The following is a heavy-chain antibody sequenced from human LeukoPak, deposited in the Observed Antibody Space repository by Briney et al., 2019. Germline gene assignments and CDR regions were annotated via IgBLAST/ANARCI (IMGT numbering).Heavy chain of an antibody. CDR1: GFTFSSYA. V-gene: IGHV3-30*04. CDR3: AKDSGTGRGFGHFDY. Sequence: GGSLRLSCAASGFTFSSYAMHWVRQAPGKGLEWVAVISYDGSNKYYADSVKGRFTISRDNSKNTLYLQMNSLRAEDTAVYYCAKDSGTGRGFGHFDYWGQGTLVTVSS. D-gene: IGHD2-15*01. CDR2: ISYDGSNK. J-gene: IGHJ4*02.